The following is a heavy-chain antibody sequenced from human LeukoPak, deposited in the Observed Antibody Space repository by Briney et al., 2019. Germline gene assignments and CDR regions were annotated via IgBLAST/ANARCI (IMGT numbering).Heavy chain of an antibody. J-gene: IGHJ3*02. CDR1: DDSFSSHY. CDR3: ARDLVTVTKGFDI. D-gene: IGHD4-17*01. CDR2: ISYIRST. V-gene: IGHV4-59*11. Sequence: SETLSLTCAVSDDSFSSHYWTWIRQPPANGLEWTGYISYIRSTNDNPSPKIRVTISIDTSRNQFSLRLSSVTAADTAVYYCARDLVTVTKGFDIWGQGTMVSVSS.